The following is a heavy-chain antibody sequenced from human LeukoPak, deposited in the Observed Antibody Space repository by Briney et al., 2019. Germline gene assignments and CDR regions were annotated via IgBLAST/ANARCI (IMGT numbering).Heavy chain of an antibody. D-gene: IGHD3-10*01. CDR2: TSASGGRT. V-gene: IGHV3-23*01. CDR1: GFTFDSYD. J-gene: IGHJ6*04. CDR3: TLTLVRGRVYGMDV. Sequence: GGSLRLSCAASGFTFDSYDMSWVPQAPGKGLEWVSGTSASGGRTYYADSVKGRFTISRDNSKNTLYLQMNSLRAEDTAVYYCTLTLVRGRVYGMDVWGEGTTVTVSS.